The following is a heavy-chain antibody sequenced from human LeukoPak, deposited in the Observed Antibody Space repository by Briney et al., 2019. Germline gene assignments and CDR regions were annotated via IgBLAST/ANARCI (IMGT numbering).Heavy chain of an antibody. Sequence: GGSLRLSCAASGFTFSSYAMNWLRQAPGKGLEWVSAISYNSASIYYADSVKGRFTISRDNSKNTLYLQMDSLSADDTAVYFCARSQPAAIFWFDPWGQGTLVAVSS. D-gene: IGHD2-2*02. CDR2: ISYNSASI. V-gene: IGHV3-23*01. CDR3: ARSQPAAIFWFDP. CDR1: GFTFSSYA. J-gene: IGHJ5*02.